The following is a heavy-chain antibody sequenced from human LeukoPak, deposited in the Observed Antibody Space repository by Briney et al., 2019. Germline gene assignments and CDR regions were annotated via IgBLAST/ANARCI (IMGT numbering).Heavy chain of an antibody. V-gene: IGHV3-66*01. CDR3: ARDWGSLATGFYFDY. Sequence: GGSLRLSCAASGFTVSSNYMSWVRQAPGKGLEWVSVIYSDVTTYYADSVKGRFTISRDNSKNTLYLDMNTLRAEDTAVYYCARDWGSLATGFYFDYWGQGILVTVSS. CDR1: GFTVSSNY. J-gene: IGHJ4*02. D-gene: IGHD5-24*01. CDR2: IYSDVTT.